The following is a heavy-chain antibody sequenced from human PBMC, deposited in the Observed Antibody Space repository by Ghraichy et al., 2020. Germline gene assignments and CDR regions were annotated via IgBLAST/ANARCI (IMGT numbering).Heavy chain of an antibody. CDR2: INHEGIT. Sequence: SETLSLTCAVHGGPFNGYYWSWIGQPPGKGMEWIGQINHEGITDYNPSLKSRVTISLDRSQDQFSLKLTSVTAADTAVYYCATLGGGLATSTAWATVNYFDYWGQGTLITVSS. CDR1: GGPFNGYY. D-gene: IGHD1-26*01. J-gene: IGHJ4*02. V-gene: IGHV4-34*01. CDR3: ATLGGGLATSTAWATVNYFDY.